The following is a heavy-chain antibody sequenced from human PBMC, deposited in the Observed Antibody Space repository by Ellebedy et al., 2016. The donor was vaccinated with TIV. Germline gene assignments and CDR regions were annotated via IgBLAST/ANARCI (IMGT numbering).Heavy chain of an antibody. CDR1: GFSFNKYG. D-gene: IGHD3-3*01. V-gene: IGHV3-30*18. Sequence: PGGSLRLSCVASGFSFNKYGIHWVRQAPGRRLDWVAVISYDGSRQWYADSVKGRFTISRDNSKNTLFLQMDSLRPEDTAVYYCVKDPYHTSSTWFDYWGQGTPVTVSS. CDR2: ISYDGSRQ. J-gene: IGHJ5*01. CDR3: VKDPYHTSSTWFDY.